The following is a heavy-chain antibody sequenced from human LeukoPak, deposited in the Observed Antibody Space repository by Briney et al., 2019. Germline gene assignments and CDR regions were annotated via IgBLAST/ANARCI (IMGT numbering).Heavy chain of an antibody. V-gene: IGHV4-39*07. CDR2: INHSGST. J-gene: IGHJ4*02. Sequence: SETLSLTCTVSGGSISSSSYYWSWIRQPPGKGLEWIGEINHSGSTNYNPSLKSRVTISVDTSKNQFSLKLSSVTAADTAVYYCARDSLSGPQSRPFDYWGQGTLVTVSS. CDR3: ARDSLSGPQSRPFDY. D-gene: IGHD2-15*01. CDR1: GGSISSSSYY.